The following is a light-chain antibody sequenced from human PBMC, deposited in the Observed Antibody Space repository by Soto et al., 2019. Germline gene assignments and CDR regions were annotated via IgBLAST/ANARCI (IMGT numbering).Light chain of an antibody. CDR1: QRVSSNY. CDR3: QQYGSSLYT. Sequence: EIVLTQSPGTLSLSPGERATLSCRASQRVSSNYLAWYQQKPGQAPRLLIYGVSGRPTGIPDRFSGSGSGTEFTLTISRLEPEDFAVYYCQQYGSSLYTFGQGTKLQIK. CDR2: GVS. J-gene: IGKJ2*01. V-gene: IGKV3-20*01.